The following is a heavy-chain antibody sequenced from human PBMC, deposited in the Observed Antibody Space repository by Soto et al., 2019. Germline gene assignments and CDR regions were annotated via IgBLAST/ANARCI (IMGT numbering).Heavy chain of an antibody. J-gene: IGHJ4*02. V-gene: IGHV5-51*01. Sequence: GESLKISCKGSGYSFTSYWIGWVRQMPGKGLEWMGIIYPGDSDTRYSPSFQGQVTISADKSISTAYLQWSSLKASDTAMYYCARRRYDFWSGYSDYYFDYRGQGTLVTVSS. CDR2: IYPGDSDT. D-gene: IGHD3-3*01. CDR1: GYSFTSYW. CDR3: ARRRYDFWSGYSDYYFDY.